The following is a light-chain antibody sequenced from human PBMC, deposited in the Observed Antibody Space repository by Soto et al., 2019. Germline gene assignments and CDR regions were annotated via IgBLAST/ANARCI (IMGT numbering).Light chain of an antibody. Sequence: DIQMTQSPSALSASVGDRVTITCRASQNINNWLAWYQQAPGKAPKLLIYDASNLATGVPARFSGSGSGTDFNFTISSLQPGDIATYYCQQYDNLPVTFGLGTRLDNK. V-gene: IGKV1-33*01. CDR1: QNINNW. CDR3: QQYDNLPVT. CDR2: DAS. J-gene: IGKJ5*01.